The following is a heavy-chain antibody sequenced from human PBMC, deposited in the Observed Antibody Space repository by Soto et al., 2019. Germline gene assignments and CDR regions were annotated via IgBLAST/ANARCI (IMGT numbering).Heavy chain of an antibody. D-gene: IGHD2-2*01. CDR3: ARVPDR. CDR1: GGSISSFS. Sequence: SETLSLTCTVSGGSISSFSWSWIRQPPGKGLEWIGYIYHSGSTYYNPSLKSRVTISVDRSKNQFSLKVSSVTAADTAVYYCARVPDRWGQGTLVTVSS. CDR2: IYHSGST. V-gene: IGHV4-30-2*01. J-gene: IGHJ5*02.